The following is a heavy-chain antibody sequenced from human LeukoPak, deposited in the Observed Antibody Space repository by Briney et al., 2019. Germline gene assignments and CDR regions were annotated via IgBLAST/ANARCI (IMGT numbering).Heavy chain of an antibody. V-gene: IGHV3-7*01. CDR1: GFTFSSYW. CDR2: IKQDGSEK. J-gene: IGHJ4*02. Sequence: PGGSLRLSCAASGFTFSSYWMSWVRQAPGKGLEWVANIKQDGSEKYYVDSVKGRFTISRDNAKNSMYLQMNSLRAEDTAVYYCARDLGYCSGGSCYLFDYWGQGTLVTVSS. CDR3: ARDLGYCSGGSCYLFDY. D-gene: IGHD2-15*01.